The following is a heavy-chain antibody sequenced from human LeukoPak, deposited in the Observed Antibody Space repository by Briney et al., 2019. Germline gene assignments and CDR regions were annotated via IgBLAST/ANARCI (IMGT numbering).Heavy chain of an antibody. CDR1: GYTFTSNY. CDR3: ARGQEGFDY. J-gene: IGHJ4*02. Sequence: GASMKVSCTASGYTFTSNYIHWVRQAPGQGLEWMGMIYPRDGSTSYAQKFQGRVTVTRDTSTSTVHMELSGLRSEDTAVYYCARGQEGFDYWGQGTLVTVSS. CDR2: IYPRDGST. V-gene: IGHV1-46*01.